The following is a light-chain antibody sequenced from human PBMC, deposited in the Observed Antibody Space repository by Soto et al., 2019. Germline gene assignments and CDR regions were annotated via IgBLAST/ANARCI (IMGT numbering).Light chain of an antibody. CDR3: QQYGSSPGCT. CDR2: DAS. CDR1: QSLSSNY. Sequence: EIVLTQSPGTLSLSPGERASLSCRASQSLSSNYLAWYQQRPGQAPRLLIYDASSRATGIPDRFSGSGSGTDYTLTISRLEPEDVAVYLCQQYGSSPGCTFGQGTKVEIK. V-gene: IGKV3-20*01. J-gene: IGKJ1*01.